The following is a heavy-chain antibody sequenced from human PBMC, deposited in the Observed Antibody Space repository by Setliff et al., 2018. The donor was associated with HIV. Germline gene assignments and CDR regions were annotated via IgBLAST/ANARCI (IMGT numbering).Heavy chain of an antibody. CDR2: IWYDGSNI. D-gene: IGHD3-22*01. V-gene: IGHV3-33*06. Sequence: LRLSCAASGFTFSSYGMHWVRQAPGKGLEWVAVIWYDGSNIYYADSVKGRFTISRDNSKNTLYLQMNSLRAEDTAVYYCAKEVVDYYDSSGYLGLDYWGQGMLVTVSS. CDR3: AKEVVDYYDSSGYLGLDY. CDR1: GFTFSSYG. J-gene: IGHJ4*02.